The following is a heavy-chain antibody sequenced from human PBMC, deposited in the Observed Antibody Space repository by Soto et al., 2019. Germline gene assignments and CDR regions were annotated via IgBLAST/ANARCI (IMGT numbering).Heavy chain of an antibody. J-gene: IGHJ3*02. CDR2: IYPGDSDT. V-gene: IGHV5-51*01. CDR1: GYSFTSYW. D-gene: IGHD2-15*01. Sequence: GESLKISCKGSGYSFTSYWIGWVRQMPGKGLEWMGIIYPGDSDTRYSPSFQGQVTIPADKSISTAYLQWSSLKASDTAMYYCARHCSGGSCYSSAFDIWGQGTMVTVSS. CDR3: ARHCSGGSCYSSAFDI.